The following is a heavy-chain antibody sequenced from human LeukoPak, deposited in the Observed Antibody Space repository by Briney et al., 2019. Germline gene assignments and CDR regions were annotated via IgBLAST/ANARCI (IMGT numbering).Heavy chain of an antibody. V-gene: IGHV3-23*01. CDR1: GFTFSSYA. J-gene: IGHJ4*02. Sequence: GGSLRLSCAASGFTFSSYAMSWVRQAPGKGLEWVSAISGSGGSTYYADSVKGRFTISRDNSKNTLYLQMNSLRAEDTAVYYCAKPSPGIVVVPAATHFDYWGQGTLVTVSP. CDR2: ISGSGGST. CDR3: AKPSPGIVVVPAATHFDY. D-gene: IGHD2-2*01.